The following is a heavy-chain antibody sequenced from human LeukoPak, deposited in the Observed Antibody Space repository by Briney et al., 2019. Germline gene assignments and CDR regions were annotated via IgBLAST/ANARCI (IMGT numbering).Heavy chain of an antibody. V-gene: IGHV1-69*13. CDR1: GGTFSSYA. D-gene: IGHD3-22*01. CDR3: ARRPVYYDSSGYFDY. CDR2: IIPIFGTA. J-gene: IGHJ4*02. Sequence: SVKVSCKASGGTFSSYAISWVRQAPGQGLEWMGGIIPIFGTANYAQKFQGRVTITADESTSTAYMELSSLRSEDTAVYYCARRPVYYDSSGYFDYWGQGTLVTVSS.